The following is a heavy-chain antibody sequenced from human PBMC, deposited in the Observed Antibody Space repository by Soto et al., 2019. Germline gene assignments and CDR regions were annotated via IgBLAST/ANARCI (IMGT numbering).Heavy chain of an antibody. Sequence: QEQLVESGGGWVKPGGSLRLSCAASGFTFSDYYIAWIRQAPGKGLEWNSYISSTGIYKRYADSVKGRFTIARDNANNSLVLQMNSLRADDTAVYYCVRDLYGSGTSLRGWFDPWGQGTLVTVSS. J-gene: IGHJ5*02. CDR1: GFTFSDYY. V-gene: IGHV3-11*06. CDR3: VRDLYGSGTSLRGWFDP. CDR2: ISSTGIYK. D-gene: IGHD3-10*01.